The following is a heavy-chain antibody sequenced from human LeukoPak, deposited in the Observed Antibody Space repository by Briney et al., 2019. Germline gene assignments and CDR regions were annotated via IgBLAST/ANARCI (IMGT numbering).Heavy chain of an antibody. CDR2: INPNSGGT. D-gene: IGHD4-17*01. Sequence: ASVKVSCKASGYDFTAYYMHWARQAPGQGLEWMGWINPNSGGTNYAQKFQGRVTMTRDTSISTAYMELTRLRSDDTAVYYCAQLSPLIVDYGDYKAFDIWGQGTMATVSS. CDR1: GYDFTAYY. CDR3: AQLSPLIVDYGDYKAFDI. J-gene: IGHJ3*02. V-gene: IGHV1-2*02.